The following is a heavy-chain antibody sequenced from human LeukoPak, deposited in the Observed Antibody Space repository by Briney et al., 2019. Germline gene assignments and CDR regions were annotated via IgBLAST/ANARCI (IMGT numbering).Heavy chain of an antibody. CDR2: TYTSGST. Sequence: SQTLSLTYTLSHTHISSYYWSCIQQPPGTRLHIHTRTYTSGSTNYNPSPKSRVTISVDPSKTQFSLKLSSVTAADTAVYYCARVNYYDSSGLNYYYYGMDVWGQGTTVTVSS. V-gene: IGHV4-4*07. CDR3: ARVNYYDSSGLNYYYYGMDV. J-gene: IGHJ6*02. D-gene: IGHD3-22*01. CDR1: HTHISSYY.